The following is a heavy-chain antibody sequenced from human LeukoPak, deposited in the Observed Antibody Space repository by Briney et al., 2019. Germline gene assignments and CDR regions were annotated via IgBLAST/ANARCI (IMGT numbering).Heavy chain of an antibody. CDR3: ARQAAADY. Sequence: SETLSLTRAVHGGSFSGYYWSWIRQPPGKGLEWIGEINHSGSTNYNPSLKSRVTISVDTSKNQFSLKLSSVTAADTAVYYCARQAAADYWGQGTLVTVSS. D-gene: IGHD6-13*01. CDR2: INHSGST. J-gene: IGHJ4*02. V-gene: IGHV4-34*01. CDR1: GGSFSGYY.